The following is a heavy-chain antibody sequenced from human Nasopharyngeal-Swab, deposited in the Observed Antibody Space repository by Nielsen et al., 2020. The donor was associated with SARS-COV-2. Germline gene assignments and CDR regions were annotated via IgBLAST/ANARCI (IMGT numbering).Heavy chain of an antibody. D-gene: IGHD3-22*01. Sequence: ASVKVSCKASGYTFTSYGISWVRQAPGQGLEWMGWISAYNGNTNYAQKLQGRVTMTTDTSPSTAYMELRSLRSDDTAVYYCARVGSYYYDSSGYAGSSYYFDYWGQGTLVTVSS. V-gene: IGHV1-18*01. CDR1: GYTFTSYG. CDR3: ARVGSYYYDSSGYAGSSYYFDY. CDR2: ISAYNGNT. J-gene: IGHJ4*02.